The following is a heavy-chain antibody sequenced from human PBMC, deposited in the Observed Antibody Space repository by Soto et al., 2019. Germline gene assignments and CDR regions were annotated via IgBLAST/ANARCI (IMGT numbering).Heavy chain of an antibody. CDR2: IITILGIA. CDR1: VGTFSTYA. V-gene: IGHV1-69*02. J-gene: IGHJ4*02. CDR3: ASGGSSSWYGY. Sequence: QVQLVQSAAAVKKTGSSVKVGCKASVGTFSTYAISSVRQAPGQGIEWMGRIITILGIANYAQKFQGRVTITADKSTSTAYMELSSLRSEDTAVYYCASGGSSSWYGYWGQGTLVTVSS. D-gene: IGHD6-13*01.